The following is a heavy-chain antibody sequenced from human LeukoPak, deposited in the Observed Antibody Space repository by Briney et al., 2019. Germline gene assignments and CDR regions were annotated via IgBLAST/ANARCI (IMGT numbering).Heavy chain of an antibody. CDR1: GFPFSSYS. J-gene: IGHJ4*02. Sequence: GGSLRLSCAASGFPFSSYSMNWVRQAPGKGLEWVSSISSSSSYIYYADSVKGRFTISRDNAKNSLYLQMNSLRAEDTAVYYCARARDLVVPAGMGYWGQGTLVTVSS. V-gene: IGHV3-21*01. CDR2: ISSSSSYI. CDR3: ARARDLVVPAGMGY. D-gene: IGHD2-2*01.